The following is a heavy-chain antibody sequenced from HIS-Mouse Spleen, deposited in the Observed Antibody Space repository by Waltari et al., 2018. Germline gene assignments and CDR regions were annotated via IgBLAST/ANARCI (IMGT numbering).Heavy chain of an antibody. CDR1: GFTFSSYW. CDR2: IYYSGCT. CDR3: AREIPYSSSWYDCYFDL. J-gene: IGHJ2*01. Sequence: LVESGGGLVQPGGSLRLSCAASGFTFSSYWMSWVRQAPGKGLEWIGSIYYSGCTYYNPSLKIRVTISVDTSKNQFSLKLSSVTAADTAVYYCAREIPYSSSWYDCYFDLWGRGTLVTVSS. V-gene: IGHV4-39*07. D-gene: IGHD6-13*01.